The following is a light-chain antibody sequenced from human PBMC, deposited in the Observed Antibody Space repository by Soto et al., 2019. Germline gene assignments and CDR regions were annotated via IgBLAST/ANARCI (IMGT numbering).Light chain of an antibody. V-gene: IGKV1-12*01. J-gene: IGKJ1*01. CDR3: LQDYNYPWT. CDR1: QGISSW. CDR2: GAS. Sequence: DIQMTQSPSSVSASVGDGVTITCRASQGISSWLAWYQQKPGKAPRLLIYGASSLQSGVPSRFSGSGSGTHFTLTITSLQPEDFASYYCLQDYNYPWTFGQGTKVEIK.